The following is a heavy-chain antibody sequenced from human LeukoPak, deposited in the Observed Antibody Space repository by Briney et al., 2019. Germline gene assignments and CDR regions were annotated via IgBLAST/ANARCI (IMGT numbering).Heavy chain of an antibody. D-gene: IGHD1-1*01. Sequence: GASVKVSCKASGYTFTSYSFSWVRQAPGQGLEWMGWINAYNGNTNYAQKLQGRVTMTTDTSTSTAYMELRSLRFDDTAVYYCARRQGTTLSFDYWGQGTLVTVSS. V-gene: IGHV1-18*01. CDR2: INAYNGNT. CDR3: ARRQGTTLSFDY. CDR1: GYTFTSYS. J-gene: IGHJ4*02.